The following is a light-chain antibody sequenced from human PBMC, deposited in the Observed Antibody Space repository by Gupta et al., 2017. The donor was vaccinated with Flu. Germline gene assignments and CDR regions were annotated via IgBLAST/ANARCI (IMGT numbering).Light chain of an antibody. CDR2: CVS. CDR3: QQDGNSLYT. J-gene: IGKJ2*01. Sequence: GTLSLSPGEIATLSCMASQTFTNSYVAWYQQKPGQAPRLHIYCVSNRATGTPDRFSGSGSVTDFTLTISRLELEDFAVYFCQQDGNSLYTFGQGTMLEIK. CDR1: QTFTNSY. V-gene: IGKV3-20*01.